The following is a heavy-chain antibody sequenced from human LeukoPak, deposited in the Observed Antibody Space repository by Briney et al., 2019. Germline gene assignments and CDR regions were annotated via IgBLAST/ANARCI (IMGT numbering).Heavy chain of an antibody. V-gene: IGHV1-46*01. CDR1: GYTFTTYY. Sequence: GASVTVSCTASGYTFTTYYIHWVRQAPGQGLEWMGIINPSGGSTTYAQIFQGRVTLTRDTSTSTVYMELSSLRSDDTAVYYCARAPKGVTTGYFNHWGQGTLVTVSS. D-gene: IGHD1-26*01. CDR2: INPSGGST. J-gene: IGHJ4*02. CDR3: ARAPKGVTTGYFNH.